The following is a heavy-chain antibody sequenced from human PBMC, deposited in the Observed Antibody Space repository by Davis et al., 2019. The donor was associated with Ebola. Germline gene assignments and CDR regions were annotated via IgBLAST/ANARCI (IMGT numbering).Heavy chain of an antibody. V-gene: IGHV3-21*05. CDR1: GFSFTSYS. Sequence: GESLKISCAASGFSFTSYSMNWVRQAPGKGLEWVAYISGGYTYYAESVKGRFTISRDSAKDSLYLQMSSLRVEDTAVYYCARDTTVAGGGQNYWGQGTLVTVSS. J-gene: IGHJ4*02. CDR2: ISGGYT. D-gene: IGHD6-13*01. CDR3: ARDTTVAGGGQNY.